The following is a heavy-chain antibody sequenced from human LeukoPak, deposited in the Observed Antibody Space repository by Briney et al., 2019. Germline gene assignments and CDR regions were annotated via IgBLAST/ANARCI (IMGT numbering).Heavy chain of an antibody. V-gene: IGHV4-34*01. D-gene: IGHD3-16*01. Sequence: KPSETLSLTCAVYGGSFSGYYWSWIRQPPGKGLEWIGEINHSGSTNYNPSLESRVTISVDTSKNQFSLKLRSVTAADTAVYYCARLVWGGGSLDAFDIWGQGTMVTVSS. J-gene: IGHJ3*02. CDR3: ARLVWGGGSLDAFDI. CDR1: GGSFSGYY. CDR2: INHSGST.